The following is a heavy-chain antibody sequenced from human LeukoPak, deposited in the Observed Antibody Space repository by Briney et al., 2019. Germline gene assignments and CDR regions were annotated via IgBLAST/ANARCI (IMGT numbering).Heavy chain of an antibody. V-gene: IGHV1-69*05. J-gene: IGHJ6*03. CDR2: IIPIFGTA. D-gene: IGHD5-18*01. CDR1: GGTFSSYA. CDR3: ALSGGYSYSYYYYYMDV. Sequence: ASVKVSCKASGGTFSSYAISWVRQAPGQGPEWMGGIIPIFGTANYAQKFQGRVTITTDESTSTAYMELSSLRSEDTAVYYCALSGGYSYSYYYYYMDVWGKGTTVTISS.